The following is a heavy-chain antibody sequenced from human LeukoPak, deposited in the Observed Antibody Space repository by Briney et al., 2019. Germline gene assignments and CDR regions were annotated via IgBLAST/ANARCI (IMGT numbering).Heavy chain of an antibody. D-gene: IGHD4-17*01. V-gene: IGHV4-39*01. CDR2: MYYSGST. Sequence: SETLSLTCTVSGGSISTSRHYWGWIRQPPGKGLDWIGSMYYSGSTYYNPSLKSRVTISVDTYKSRFSLKLSSVTAADTAVYYCATTVTTRYYFDYWGQGTLVTVSS. CDR1: GGSISTSRHY. CDR3: ATTVTTRYYFDY. J-gene: IGHJ4*02.